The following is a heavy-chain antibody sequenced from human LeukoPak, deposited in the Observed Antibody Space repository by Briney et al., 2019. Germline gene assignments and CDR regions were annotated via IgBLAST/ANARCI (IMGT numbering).Heavy chain of an antibody. Sequence: PSETLSLTCTVSGGSISRSSYYWGWIRQPPGKGLEWIGGIYYSGSTFYNPSLKSRVTISVDTSRNQFSLKLNSVTAADTAVYYCARERSYYDSRGYYTPYYFDYWGQATLVTVSS. CDR1: GGSISRSSYY. J-gene: IGHJ4*02. D-gene: IGHD3-22*01. V-gene: IGHV4-39*02. CDR3: ARERSYYDSRGYYTPYYFDY. CDR2: IYYSGST.